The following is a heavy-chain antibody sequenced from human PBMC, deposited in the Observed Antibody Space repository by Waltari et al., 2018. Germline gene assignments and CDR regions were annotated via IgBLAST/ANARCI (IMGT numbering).Heavy chain of an antibody. D-gene: IGHD3-3*01. CDR3: ARVDTIFGVVPHADAFDI. CDR1: GASINSGDYY. CDR2: ISYRGTT. J-gene: IGHJ3*02. V-gene: IGHV4-30-4*08. Sequence: QVHLQESGPGLAKPSQTLSLTCSVSGASINSGDYYCSWIRQPPGKGLEWIGYISYRGTTYYTPSLKSRVSISLDTAKNDFSLEVRSVTAADTAMYYCARVDTIFGVVPHADAFDIWVQGTMVTVAS.